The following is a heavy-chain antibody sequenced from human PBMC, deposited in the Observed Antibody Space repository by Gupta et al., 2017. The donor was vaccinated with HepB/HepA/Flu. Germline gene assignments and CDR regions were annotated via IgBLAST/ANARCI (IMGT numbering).Heavy chain of an antibody. CDR3: ARSGGYYYYYSMDV. Sequence: LLVEAGGGVVRPGGSLRLSCAVSGFKFEEYGMSWVRQAPGKGLEWVYTVHSNARNTKYADSVKGRFTISRDNAKNSLYLQLNSLRVEDTALYVCARSGGYYYYYSMDVWGKGTTGTVSS. D-gene: IGHD3-16*01. CDR1: GFKFEEYG. V-gene: IGHV3-20*01. J-gene: IGHJ6*03. CDR2: VHSNARNT.